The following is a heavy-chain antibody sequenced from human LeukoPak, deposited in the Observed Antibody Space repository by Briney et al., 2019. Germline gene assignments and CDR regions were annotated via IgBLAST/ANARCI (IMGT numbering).Heavy chain of an antibody. J-gene: IGHJ4*02. V-gene: IGHV3-20*04. D-gene: IGHD6-6*01. CDR2: INWNGGST. CDR3: VIGERYSSSPFDY. CDR1: GFTFDDYG. Sequence: PGGSLRLSCAASGFTFDDYGMSWVRQAPGKGLEWVSGINWNGGSTGYADSVKGRFTISRDNAKNSLYLQMSSLRAEDTAVYYCVIGERYSSSPFDYWGQGTLVTVSS.